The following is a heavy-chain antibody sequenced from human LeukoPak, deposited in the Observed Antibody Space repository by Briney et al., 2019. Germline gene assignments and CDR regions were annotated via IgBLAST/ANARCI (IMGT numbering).Heavy chain of an antibody. Sequence: ASVKVSCKASGYTFTDSYIHWVRQAPGEGLEWMGWINTGSGATNYAQKFQGRVTMTRDTSISTAYMELSRLTSDDTAVYYCASRDGPQGAFDYWGQGTLVTVSS. CDR2: INTGSGAT. V-gene: IGHV1-2*02. CDR3: ASRDGPQGAFDY. J-gene: IGHJ4*02. CDR1: GYTFTDSY. D-gene: IGHD5-24*01.